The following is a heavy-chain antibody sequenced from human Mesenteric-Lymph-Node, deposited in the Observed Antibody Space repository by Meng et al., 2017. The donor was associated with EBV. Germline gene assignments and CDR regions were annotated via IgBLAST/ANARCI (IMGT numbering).Heavy chain of an antibody. D-gene: IGHD3-22*01. CDR1: GGSISSSNW. CDR3: AREGEVGYYESSGYYY. Sequence: QGHLQESGPVLVKPSGTLSLTCAVSGGSISSSNWWTWVRQPPGKGLEWIGEIFPTGGTNYNPSLKSRLTISVDKSKNQFSLKLSSVTAADTAVYYCAREGEVGYYESSGYYYWGQGTLVTVSS. J-gene: IGHJ4*02. CDR2: IFPTGGT. V-gene: IGHV4-4*02.